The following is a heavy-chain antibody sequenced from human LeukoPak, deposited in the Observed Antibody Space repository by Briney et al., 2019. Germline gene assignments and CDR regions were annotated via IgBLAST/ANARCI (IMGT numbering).Heavy chain of an antibody. CDR3: AKEGGYCSSSSCSDYFDY. D-gene: IGHD2-15*01. CDR2: ISGAGGST. J-gene: IGHJ4*02. V-gene: IGHV3-23*01. CDR1: GFTFGRHA. Sequence: PGGSLRLSCTASGFTFGRHAMSWVRQAPGKGLEWVSTISGAGGSTYYADSVKGRFTISRDNSKDTLYLQVNSLRAEDTAVYFCAKEGGYCSSSSCSDYFDYRGQGTLVTVSS.